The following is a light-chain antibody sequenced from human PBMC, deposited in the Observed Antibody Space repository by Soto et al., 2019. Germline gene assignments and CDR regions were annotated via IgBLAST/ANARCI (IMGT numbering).Light chain of an antibody. CDR1: QSVSGY. CDR2: ADS. CDR3: QQYTAWPLT. V-gene: IGKV3-11*01. J-gene: IGKJ1*01. Sequence: EIILTQSPATLSLSPGETATLSCRASQSVSGYIGWYQQKPGQAPRPLIYADSNRATGVPDRFSGSGSGTDFTLTISRLEPEDFAVYYCQQYTAWPLTFGQGTKVDIK.